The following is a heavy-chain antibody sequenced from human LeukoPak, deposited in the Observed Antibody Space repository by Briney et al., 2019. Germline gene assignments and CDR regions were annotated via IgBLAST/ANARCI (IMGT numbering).Heavy chain of an antibody. V-gene: IGHV4-34*01. J-gene: IGHJ4*02. Sequence: SGTLSLTCAVYGGSFSGYYWSWIRQPPGKGLEWIGEINHSGSTNYNPSLKSRVTISVDTSKNQFPLKLSSVTAADTAVYYCARAYRGSYRLYYFDYWGQGTLVTVSS. CDR2: INHSGST. CDR1: GGSFSGYY. CDR3: ARAYRGSYRLYYFDY. D-gene: IGHD3-16*02.